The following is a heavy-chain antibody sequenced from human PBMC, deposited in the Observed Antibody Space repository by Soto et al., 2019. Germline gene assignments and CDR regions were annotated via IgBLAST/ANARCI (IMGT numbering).Heavy chain of an antibody. Sequence: GGSLRLSCAASGFTVSNYYMSWVRQAPGRGLQWVSVIYTAGPTYYADSVKGRFTISIDESNNTLYFQMDNLRAEDTATYYCARGKSRDAYNPLGYWGPGTLVTVSS. CDR3: ARGKSRDAYNPLGY. J-gene: IGHJ4*02. V-gene: IGHV3-53*01. CDR1: GFTVSNYY. CDR2: IYTAGPT. D-gene: IGHD1-1*01.